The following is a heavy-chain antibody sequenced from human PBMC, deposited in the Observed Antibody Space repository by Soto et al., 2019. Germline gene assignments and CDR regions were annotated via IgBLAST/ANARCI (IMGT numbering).Heavy chain of an antibody. CDR2: IYYSGST. D-gene: IGHD3-22*01. CDR1: GGSISISSYY. V-gene: IGHV4-39*01. J-gene: IGHJ4*02. Sequence: PSETLSLTCTVSGGSISISSYYWGCIRQPPGKGLEWIGSIYYSGSTYYNPSLKSRVTISVDTSKNQFSLKLSSVTAADTAVYYCARRPLRITMTSYYFDYWGQGTLVTVSS. CDR3: ARRPLRITMTSYYFDY.